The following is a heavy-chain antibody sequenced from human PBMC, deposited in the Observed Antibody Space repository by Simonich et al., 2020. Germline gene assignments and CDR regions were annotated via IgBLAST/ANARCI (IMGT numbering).Heavy chain of an antibody. D-gene: IGHD3-10*01. CDR2: NHPNRGDT. Sequence: QVQLVQSGAEVKKPGASVKVSCKASGYTFTGYYMHWVRQAPGKGLEGKGGNHPNRGDTNYAQKFKGRVTRTRDPSISTAYMELSRLRSDDTAVYYCARWPSIPASYGSGSYFDYWGQGTLVTVSS. CDR3: ARWPSIPASYGSGSYFDY. V-gene: IGHV1-2*02. J-gene: IGHJ4*02. CDR1: GYTFTGYY.